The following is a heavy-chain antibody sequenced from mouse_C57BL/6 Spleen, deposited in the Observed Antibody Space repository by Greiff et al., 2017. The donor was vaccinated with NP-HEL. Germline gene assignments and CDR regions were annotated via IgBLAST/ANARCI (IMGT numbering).Heavy chain of an antibody. V-gene: IGHV1-82*01. CDR2: IYPGDGDT. D-gene: IGHD2-2*01. CDR3: ARGGMVTMDY. J-gene: IGHJ2*01. CDR1: GYAFSSSW. Sequence: QVQLQQSGPELVKPGASVKISCKASGYAFSSSWMNWVKQRPGKGLEWIGRIYPGDGDTNYNGKFKGKATLTADKSSSTAYMQLSSLTSEDSAVYFCARGGMVTMDYWGQGTTLTVSS.